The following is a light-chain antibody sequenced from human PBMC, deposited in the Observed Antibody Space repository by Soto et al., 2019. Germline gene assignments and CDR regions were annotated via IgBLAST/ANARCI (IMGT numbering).Light chain of an antibody. V-gene: IGKV1-13*02. CDR1: QGISSA. CDR2: DAS. CDR3: QQYNSYSLT. J-gene: IGKJ1*01. Sequence: AIQLTQSPSSLSASVGDRVTITCLASQGISSALAWYQQKPGKAPKLLIYDASALESGVPSRFSGSGSGTEFTLTISSLQPDDFATYYCQQYNSYSLTFGQGTKVDI.